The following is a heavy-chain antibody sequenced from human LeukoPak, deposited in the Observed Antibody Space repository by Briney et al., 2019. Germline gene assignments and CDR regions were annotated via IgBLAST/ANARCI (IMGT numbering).Heavy chain of an antibody. J-gene: IGHJ6*02. V-gene: IGHV3-30*03. D-gene: IGHD6-13*01. Sequence: GGSLRLSCAASGFTFSSYGMHWVRQAPGKGLEWVAVISYDGSNKYYADSVKGRFTISRDNSKNTLYLQMNSLRAEDTAVYYCAMADGYSSSWYGDYYYGMDVWGQGTTVTVSS. CDR1: GFTFSSYG. CDR2: ISYDGSNK. CDR3: AMADGYSSSWYGDYYYGMDV.